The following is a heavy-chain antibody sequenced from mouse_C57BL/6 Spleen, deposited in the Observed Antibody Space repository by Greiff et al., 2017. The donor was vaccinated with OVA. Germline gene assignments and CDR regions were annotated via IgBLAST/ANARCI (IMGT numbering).Heavy chain of an antibody. CDR1: GFSLTSYG. Sequence: VQGVESGPGLVAPSQSLSITCTVSGFSLTSYGVSWVRQPQGKGLEWLGVIWGDGSTNYHSALISRLSISKDNSKSQVFLKLNSLQTDDTATYYFAKEVDDSWFAYWGQGTLVTVSA. CDR2: IWGDGST. CDR3: AKEVDDSWFAY. J-gene: IGHJ3*01. D-gene: IGHD2-4*01. V-gene: IGHV2-3*01.